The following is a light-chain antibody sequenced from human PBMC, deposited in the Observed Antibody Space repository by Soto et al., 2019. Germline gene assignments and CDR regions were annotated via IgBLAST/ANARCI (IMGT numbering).Light chain of an antibody. J-gene: IGLJ3*02. CDR3: QTWGTGNWV. Sequence: QSVLTQSPSASASLGASVKLTCTLSSGHSSYAIAWHQQQPEKGHRYLMKLNSDGSHSKGDGIPDRFSGSSSGAERYLTISSLQSEDEADYYCQTWGTGNWVFGGGTKVTVL. CDR1: SGHSSYA. V-gene: IGLV4-69*01. CDR2: LNSDGSH.